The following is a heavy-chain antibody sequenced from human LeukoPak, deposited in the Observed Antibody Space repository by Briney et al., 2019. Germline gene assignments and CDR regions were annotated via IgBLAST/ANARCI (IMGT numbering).Heavy chain of an antibody. CDR1: GDSFSSNSAA. D-gene: IGHD6-19*01. CDR3: ARGASGWYGNWFDP. Sequence: SQTLSLTCALSGDSFSSNSAAWDWLRQSPSRGLEWLGRTYYRSKWYNDYAVSVKSRITINPDTSKNQFSLQLNSVTPEDTAVYYCARGASGWYGNWFDPWGQGTLVTVSS. V-gene: IGHV6-1*01. CDR2: TYYRSKWYN. J-gene: IGHJ5*02.